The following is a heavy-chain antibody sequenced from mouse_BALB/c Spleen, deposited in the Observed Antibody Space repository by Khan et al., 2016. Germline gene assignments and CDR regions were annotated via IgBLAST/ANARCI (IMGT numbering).Heavy chain of an antibody. CDR2: ISYSGST. CDR1: GYSITSDYA. Sequence: EVQLQESGPGLVKPSQSLSLTCTVTGYSITSDYAWNWIRQFPGNKLEWMGYISYSGSTSYNPSLKSRISITRDTSKNQFFLQLNSVTTEDTATYYCARGYYDGKGYFDYWGQGTTLTVSS. V-gene: IGHV3-2*02. J-gene: IGHJ2*01. CDR3: ARGYYDGKGYFDY. D-gene: IGHD1-1*01.